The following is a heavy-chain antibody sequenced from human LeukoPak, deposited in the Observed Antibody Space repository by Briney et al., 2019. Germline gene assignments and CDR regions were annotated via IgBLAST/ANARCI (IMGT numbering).Heavy chain of an antibody. J-gene: IGHJ3*02. V-gene: IGHV1-69*13. Sequence: ASVKVSCKASGGTFSSYAISWVRQAPGQGLEWMGGIIPIFGTANYAQKFQGRVTITADESTSTAYMELSSLRSEDTAVYYCARENRAMSYDPRGYAFDIWGQGTMVTVSS. D-gene: IGHD5-12*01. CDR2: IIPIFGTA. CDR3: ARENRAMSYDPRGYAFDI. CDR1: GGTFSSYA.